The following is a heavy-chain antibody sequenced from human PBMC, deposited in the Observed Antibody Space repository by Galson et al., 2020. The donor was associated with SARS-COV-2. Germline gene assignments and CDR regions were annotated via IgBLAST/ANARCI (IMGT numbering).Heavy chain of an antibody. CDR1: ICSMTSHY. Sequence: KTSETLSLTCAASICSMTSHYWSWIRQAPGKGLERIGYISYDGRTTYKPSLKSRVTISIDTSKNQFSLRLTSVTAADTALYYCAKLAEGRRSSEDYWGQGTRVTVSS. V-gene: IGHV4-59*08. D-gene: IGHD1-26*01. CDR2: ISYDGRT. CDR3: AKLAEGRRSSEDY. J-gene: IGHJ4*02.